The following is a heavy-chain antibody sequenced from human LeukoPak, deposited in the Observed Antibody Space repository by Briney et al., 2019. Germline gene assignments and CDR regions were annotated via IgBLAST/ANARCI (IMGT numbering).Heavy chain of an antibody. V-gene: IGHV3-49*04. Sequence: GGSLRLSCTASGFTFGDYAMSWVLQAPGKGLEWVGFIRSKAYGGTTEYAASVKGRFTISRDDSKSIAYLQMNSLKTEDTAVYYCTSWMYYDYVWGSPPGGYWGQGTLVTVSS. CDR3: TSWMYYDYVWGSPPGGY. J-gene: IGHJ4*02. CDR2: IRSKAYGGTT. D-gene: IGHD3-16*01. CDR1: GFTFGDYA.